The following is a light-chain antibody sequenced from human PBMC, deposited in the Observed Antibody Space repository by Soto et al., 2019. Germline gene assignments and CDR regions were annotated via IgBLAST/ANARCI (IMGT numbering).Light chain of an antibody. Sequence: DIPMTQSPPSLSASVGDRVTITCQASQDISIYINWFQQKKGKSPKLLIYDAFNLETGVSSRFSGSGSGTDFTFTISSLQPEDIATYYCQQYHSLPYTFVQGTKLEIK. CDR3: QQYHSLPYT. V-gene: IGKV1-33*01. CDR2: DAF. J-gene: IGKJ2*01. CDR1: QDISIY.